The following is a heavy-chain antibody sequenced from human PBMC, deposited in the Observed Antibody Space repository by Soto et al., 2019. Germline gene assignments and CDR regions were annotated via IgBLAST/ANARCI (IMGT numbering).Heavy chain of an antibody. D-gene: IGHD2-21*01. CDR2: TKPDGSEK. CDR3: ARVAYVDESFDY. CDR1: GFTFSSYW. Sequence: EVHLVESGGGLVQPGGSLRLSCAASGFTFSSYWMTWVRQAPRKGLEWVANTKPDGSEKNYVGSVKGRFTISRDNAKNSLFLQMDSLRAEDTAVYYCARVAYVDESFDYWGQGTLVTVSS. J-gene: IGHJ4*02. V-gene: IGHV3-7*01.